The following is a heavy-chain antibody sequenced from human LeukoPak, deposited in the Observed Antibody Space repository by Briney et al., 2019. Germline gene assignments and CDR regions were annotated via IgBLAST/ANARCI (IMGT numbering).Heavy chain of an antibody. CDR2: ISTSGTYI. D-gene: IGHD3-22*01. V-gene: IGHV3-21*06. CDR1: GFTFTRFN. CDR3: ARERKDLYDSSGYPGHC. Sequence: GGSLRLSCAASGFTFTRFNMNWVRQAPGKGLELVSSISTSGTYIYYADSVKGRFTISRDNAKNSLYLQMNSLRAEDTAVYYCARERKDLYDSSGYPGHCWGQGTLVTVSS. J-gene: IGHJ4*02.